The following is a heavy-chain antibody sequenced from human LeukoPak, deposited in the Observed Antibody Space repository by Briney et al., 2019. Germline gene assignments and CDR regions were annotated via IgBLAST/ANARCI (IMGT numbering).Heavy chain of an antibody. CDR3: AREGTVTKNYGAFDI. J-gene: IGHJ3*02. CDR1: GGSFSGYY. V-gene: IGHV4-34*01. D-gene: IGHD4-17*01. Sequence: PSETLSLTCAVCGGSFSGYYWSWIRQPPGKGLEWIGEINHGGSTYYNPSLKTRVTISVDTSKNQFSLKMSSVTAADTAVYYCAREGTVTKNYGAFDIWGQGTMVTASS. CDR2: INHGGST.